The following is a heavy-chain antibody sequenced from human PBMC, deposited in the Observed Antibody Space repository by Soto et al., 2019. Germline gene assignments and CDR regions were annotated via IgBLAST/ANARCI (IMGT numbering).Heavy chain of an antibody. CDR2: MNSNSGNT. Sequence: QVPLVQSGAEVKKPGASVKVSCKASGYTFTSYDINWVRQATGQGLEWMGWMNSNSGNTGYAQKFQGRVTMTRNTSISTAYMELSSLRSEDTAVYYCARGLLRGYSSGWYVNYYGMDVWGQGTTVTVSS. CDR3: ARGLLRGYSSGWYVNYYGMDV. CDR1: GYTFTSYD. D-gene: IGHD6-19*01. V-gene: IGHV1-8*01. J-gene: IGHJ6*02.